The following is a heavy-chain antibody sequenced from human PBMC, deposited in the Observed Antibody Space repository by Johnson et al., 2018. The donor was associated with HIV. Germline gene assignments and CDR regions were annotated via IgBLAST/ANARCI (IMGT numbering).Heavy chain of an antibody. Sequence: QVQLVESGGGVVQPGGSLRLSCAASGFTFSSYGMHWVRQAPGKGLEWVAFIRYDGSNRYYADSVKGRFTISRDNSKNTLYLQMNSLRAEDTAVYYCARVIDPYFDSILNDAFDIWGQGTLVTVSS. CDR2: IRYDGSNR. D-gene: IGHD3-22*01. V-gene: IGHV3-30*02. CDR1: GFTFSSYG. J-gene: IGHJ3*02. CDR3: ARVIDPYFDSILNDAFDI.